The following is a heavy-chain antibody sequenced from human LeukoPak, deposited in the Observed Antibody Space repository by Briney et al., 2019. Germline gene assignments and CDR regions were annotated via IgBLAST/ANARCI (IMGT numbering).Heavy chain of an antibody. V-gene: IGHV3-64D*06. D-gene: IGHD2-15*01. CDR3: VKGVVVAASGWEYFQH. CDR2: INSNGGST. J-gene: IGHJ1*01. Sequence: GGSLRLSCSASGFTFSNYAMHWVRQAPGKGLEYVSIINSNGGSTYYTDSVKGRFTISRDNAKNTLYLQMSSLRAEDTAVYYCVKGVVVAASGWEYFQHWGQGTLVIVSS. CDR1: GFTFSNYA.